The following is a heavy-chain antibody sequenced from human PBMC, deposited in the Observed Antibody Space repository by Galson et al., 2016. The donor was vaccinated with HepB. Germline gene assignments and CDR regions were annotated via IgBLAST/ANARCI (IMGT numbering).Heavy chain of an antibody. CDR2: INQYGNEK. V-gene: IGHV3-7*03. Sequence: SLRLSCAASGFTFSSSWMGWVRQSPEKGLEGVANINQYGNEKYYLGAVVGRFTISRDNAKNSLYLQMDSLRAEETAVYYCTRDGRGWSADWGQGTLLTVPS. D-gene: IGHD6-19*01. CDR1: GFTFSSSW. J-gene: IGHJ4*02. CDR3: TRDGRGWSAD.